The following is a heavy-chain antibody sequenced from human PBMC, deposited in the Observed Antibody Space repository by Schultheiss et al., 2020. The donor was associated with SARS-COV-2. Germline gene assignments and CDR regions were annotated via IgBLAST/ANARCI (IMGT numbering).Heavy chain of an antibody. CDR3: ASGSPKYYYGSGKWNWFDP. CDR2: IYYSGST. J-gene: IGHJ5*02. V-gene: IGHV4-59*01. CDR1: GGSISSYY. D-gene: IGHD3-10*01. Sequence: SQTLSLTCTVSGGSISSYYWSWIRQPPGKGLEWIGYIYYSGSTNYNPSLKSRVTISVDTSKNQFSLKLSSVTAADTAVYYCASGSPKYYYGSGKWNWFDPWGQGTLVTVSS.